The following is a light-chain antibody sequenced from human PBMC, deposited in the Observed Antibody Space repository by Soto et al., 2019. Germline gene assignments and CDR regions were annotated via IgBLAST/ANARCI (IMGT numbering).Light chain of an antibody. J-gene: IGKJ1*01. CDR1: QGISSY. V-gene: IGKV1-9*01. CDR3: QHTLKWPPP. CDR2: AAS. Sequence: DIQLTQSPSFLSASVGDRVTITCRASQGISSYLAWYQQKPGKAPKLLIYAASTLQSGVPSRFSGSGSATEFTLTISSLQSEDFALYYCQHTLKWPPPFGQGTKV.